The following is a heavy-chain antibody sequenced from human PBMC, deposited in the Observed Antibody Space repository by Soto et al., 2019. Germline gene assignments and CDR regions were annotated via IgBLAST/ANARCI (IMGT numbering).Heavy chain of an antibody. CDR2: IYHSGST. V-gene: IGHV4-4*02. Sequence: SETLSLTCAVSGGSISSSNWWSWVRQPPGKGLEWIGEIYHSGSTNYNPSLKSRVTISVDKSKNQFSLKLSSVTAADTAAYYCARDLPKRYCSSTSCYTYWGQGTLVTVSS. CDR3: ARDLPKRYCSSTSCYTY. CDR1: GGSISSSNW. J-gene: IGHJ4*02. D-gene: IGHD2-2*02.